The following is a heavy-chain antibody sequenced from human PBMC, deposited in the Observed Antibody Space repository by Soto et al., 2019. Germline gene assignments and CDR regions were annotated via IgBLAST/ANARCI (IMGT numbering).Heavy chain of an antibody. Sequence: EVQPVESGGGLVQPGGSLRLSCAASGFTFSSYWMSWVRQAPGKGLEWVANIKQDGSEKYYVDSVKGRFTISRDNAKNSLYLQMNSLRAEDTAVYYCASCSGGSCYYFDYWGQGTLVTVSS. V-gene: IGHV3-7*01. J-gene: IGHJ4*02. CDR3: ASCSGGSCYYFDY. CDR2: IKQDGSEK. D-gene: IGHD2-15*01. CDR1: GFTFSSYW.